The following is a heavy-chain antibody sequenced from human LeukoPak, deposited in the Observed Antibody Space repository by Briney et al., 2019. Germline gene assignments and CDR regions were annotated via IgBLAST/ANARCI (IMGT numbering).Heavy chain of an antibody. V-gene: IGHV4-34*01. D-gene: IGHD3-22*01. J-gene: IGHJ4*02. Sequence: PSETLSLTCAVYGGSFSGYYWSWIRQPPGKGLEWIGEINHSGSTNYNPSLKSRVTISVDTSKNQFSLKLSSVTAADTAVYYCARPGYYDSSGYYYEYYFDYWGQGTLVTVSS. CDR1: GGSFSGYY. CDR3: ARPGYYDSSGYYYEYYFDY. CDR2: INHSGST.